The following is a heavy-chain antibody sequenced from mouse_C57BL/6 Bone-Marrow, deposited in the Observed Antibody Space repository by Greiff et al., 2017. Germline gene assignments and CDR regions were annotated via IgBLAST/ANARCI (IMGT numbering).Heavy chain of an antibody. CDR2: IHPNSGST. CDR1: GYTFPSYW. V-gene: IGHV1-64*01. J-gene: IGHJ3*01. Sequence: QVQLQQPGAELVKPGASVKLSCKASGYTFPSYWMHWVKQRPGQGLEWIGMIHPNSGSTNYNEKFKSQATLTVDKSSSTAYRQLSSLTSEDSAVYYCARSKRRIEPFAYWGQGTLVTVSA. CDR3: ARSKRRIEPFAY.